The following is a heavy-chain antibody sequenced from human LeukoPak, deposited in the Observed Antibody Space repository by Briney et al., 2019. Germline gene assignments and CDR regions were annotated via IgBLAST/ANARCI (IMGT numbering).Heavy chain of an antibody. CDR1: GFTFSNAW. Sequence: PGGSLRLSCAASGFTFSNAWMSWVRQAPGKGLEWVGRIKSKTDGGTTDYAAPVKGRFTISRDDSKNTLYLQMNSLRAEDTAVYYCAKGHDYGDSGGFGWGQGTLVTVSS. CDR2: IKSKTDGGTT. D-gene: IGHD4-17*01. J-gene: IGHJ4*02. V-gene: IGHV3-15*01. CDR3: AKGHDYGDSGGFG.